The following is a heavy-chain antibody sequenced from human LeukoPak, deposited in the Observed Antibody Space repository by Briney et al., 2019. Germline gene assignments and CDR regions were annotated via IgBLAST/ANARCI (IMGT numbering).Heavy chain of an antibody. CDR3: ARERPQLARRLEAFDI. CDR1: GDTFSSYA. D-gene: IGHD6-13*01. J-gene: IGHJ3*02. CDR2: IIPILGIE. V-gene: IGHV1-69*04. Sequence: SVKVSCKASGDTFSSYAISWVRQAPGQGLEWMGRIIPILGIENYAQKYEGRVTITADKSTSTAYMELSRLRSEDTAVYYCARERPQLARRLEAFDIWGQGTMVTVSS.